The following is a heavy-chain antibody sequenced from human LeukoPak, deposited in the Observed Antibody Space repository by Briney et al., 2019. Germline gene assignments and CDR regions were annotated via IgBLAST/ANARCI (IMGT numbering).Heavy chain of an antibody. CDR1: GFTFSSYA. Sequence: GGSLRLSCAASGFTFSSYAMHWVRQAPGKGLEWVAVISYDGSNKYYADSVKGRFTISRDNSKNTLYLQMNSLRAEDTAVYYCATGSGTWGQGTRVTVSS. J-gene: IGHJ5*02. V-gene: IGHV3-30-3*01. CDR2: ISYDGSNK. CDR3: ATGSGT.